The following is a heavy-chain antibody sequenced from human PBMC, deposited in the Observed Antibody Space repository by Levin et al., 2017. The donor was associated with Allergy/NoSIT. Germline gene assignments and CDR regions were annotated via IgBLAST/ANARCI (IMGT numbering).Heavy chain of an antibody. CDR1: GFTFDDYG. D-gene: IGHD6-19*01. Sequence: GESLKISCAASGFTFDDYGMSWVRQAPGKGLEWVSGINWNGGSTGYADSVQGRFTISRDNAKNSLYLQMNSLRAEDTALYHCASSLDSSGWVRAFDSWGQGTMVTVSS. CDR2: INWNGGST. V-gene: IGHV3-20*01. J-gene: IGHJ3*02. CDR3: ASSLDSSGWVRAFDS.